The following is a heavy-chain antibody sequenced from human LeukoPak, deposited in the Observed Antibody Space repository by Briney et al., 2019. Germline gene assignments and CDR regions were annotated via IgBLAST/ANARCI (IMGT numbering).Heavy chain of an antibody. J-gene: IGHJ5*02. CDR3: ATDLGAVEPQNNWFDP. Sequence: ASVKFSCKVSGYTLTELSMHWVRQAPGKGLEWMGGFDPEDGETIYAQKFQGRVTMTEDTSTDTAYMELSSLRSEDTAVYYCATDLGAVEPQNNWFDPWGQGTLVTVSS. D-gene: IGHD6-19*01. V-gene: IGHV1-24*01. CDR1: GYTLTELS. CDR2: FDPEDGET.